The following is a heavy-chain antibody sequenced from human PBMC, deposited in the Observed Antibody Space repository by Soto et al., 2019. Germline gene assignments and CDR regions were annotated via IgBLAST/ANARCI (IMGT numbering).Heavy chain of an antibody. V-gene: IGHV3-20*04. Sequence: EVQLVESGGGVVRPGGSLRLSCAASGFTFDVYGMSWVRQVPWKGRDWVSGINRSGERTGYADSVKGRFTISRANAKNTLYLQIYSLRAEDTAVDYGARAYGSGSSPAWFAPWGQGTLVTVSS. CDR2: INRSGERT. J-gene: IGHJ5*02. D-gene: IGHD3-10*01. CDR3: ARAYGSGSSPAWFAP. CDR1: GFTFDVYG.